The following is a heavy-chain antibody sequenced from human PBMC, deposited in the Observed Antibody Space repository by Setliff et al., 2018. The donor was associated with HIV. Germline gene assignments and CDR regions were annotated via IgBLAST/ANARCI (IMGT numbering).Heavy chain of an antibody. V-gene: IGHV1-18*01. Sequence: EASVKVSCKASGYTFTSYGVSWVRQAPGQGLEWMGLISGYNGWTKYPQKFQGRVTMTTDTSTSTVYMELTSLTSDDTAVYYCARWVDDNSEGSYYHYMDVWGNGASVTVTS. D-gene: IGHD6-25*01. CDR1: GYTFTSYG. CDR2: ISGYNGWT. CDR3: ARWVDDNSEGSYYHYMDV. J-gene: IGHJ6*03.